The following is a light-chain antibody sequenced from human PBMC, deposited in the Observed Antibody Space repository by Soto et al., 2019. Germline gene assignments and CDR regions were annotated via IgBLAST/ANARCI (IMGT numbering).Light chain of an antibody. CDR3: QQVYDFPHT. V-gene: IGKV1-39*01. J-gene: IGKJ2*01. CDR2: SAS. CDR1: QAINNY. Sequence: DIQMTQSPSSLSASVGDRVTITCRTSQAINNYLNWYRQKPGKVPEVLIYSASSLQDGVSSRFTGSASRTYFTLTISSLQPEDFATYYCQQVYDFPHTFGQGTKVEV.